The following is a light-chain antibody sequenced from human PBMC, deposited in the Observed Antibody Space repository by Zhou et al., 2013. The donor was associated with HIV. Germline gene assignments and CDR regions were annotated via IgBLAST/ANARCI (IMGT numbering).Light chain of an antibody. CDR1: QSVGSS. V-gene: IGKV3-11*01. CDR3: LQFNSVPFT. Sequence: EVVLTQSPATLSLSPGEGATLSCWASQSVGSSLAWYQHKPGQAPRLLICDASNRATGIPARFSGSGSGTDFTLTISSLEPEDLATYFCLQFNSVPFTSGPGTWVDFK. CDR2: DAS. J-gene: IGKJ3*01.